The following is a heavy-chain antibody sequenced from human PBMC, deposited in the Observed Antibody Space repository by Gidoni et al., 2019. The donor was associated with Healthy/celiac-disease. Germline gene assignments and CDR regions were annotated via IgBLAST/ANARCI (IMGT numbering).Heavy chain of an antibody. CDR3: TTDSGTYYDYVWGSYRWVDY. Sequence: EVQLVESGGGLVKPGGSLRLSCAASGLTCSNAWLSWVRQAQGKGLEWVGRIKSKTDGGTTDYTSPVKGRFTISRDDSKNTLYLQMNSLKTEDTAVYYCTTDSGTYYDYVWGSYRWVDYWGQGTLVTVSS. CDR1: GLTCSNAW. D-gene: IGHD3-16*02. CDR2: IKSKTDGGTT. V-gene: IGHV3-15*01. J-gene: IGHJ4*02.